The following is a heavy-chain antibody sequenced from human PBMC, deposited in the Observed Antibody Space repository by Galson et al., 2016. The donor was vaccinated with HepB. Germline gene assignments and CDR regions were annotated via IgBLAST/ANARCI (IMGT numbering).Heavy chain of an antibody. CDR3: ARDGRLKYYGMDV. CDR2: TYYSSKWYN. V-gene: IGHV6-1*01. CDR1: GDSVSRNNVA. D-gene: IGHD5/OR15-5a*01. J-gene: IGHJ6*02. Sequence: CAISGDSVSRNNVAWYRIRQSPSRGLEWLGRTYYSSKWYNDYALSLKSRISINADTSKNQIFLRLNSVTPDDTAVYYCARDGRLKYYGMDVWGQGTTVTVSS.